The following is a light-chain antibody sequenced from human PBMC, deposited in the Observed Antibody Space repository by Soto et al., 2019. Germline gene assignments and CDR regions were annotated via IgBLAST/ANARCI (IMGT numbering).Light chain of an antibody. J-gene: IGLJ1*01. CDR2: DVS. Sequence: QSALTQPASVSGSPGQSITISCTGNSSDVGGYNYVSWYQQHPGKAPKLMLYDVSNRPSGVSNRFSGSKSGNTASLTISGLQAEDEADYYCSSYTSSSLHVFGTGTKLTVL. CDR1: SSDVGGYNY. CDR3: SSYTSSSLHV. V-gene: IGLV2-14*03.